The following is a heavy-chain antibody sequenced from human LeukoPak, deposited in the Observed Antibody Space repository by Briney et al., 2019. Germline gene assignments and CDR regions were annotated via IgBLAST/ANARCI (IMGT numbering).Heavy chain of an antibody. D-gene: IGHD6-13*01. CDR1: GGSISSYY. Sequence: KPSETLSLTCTVSGGSISSYYWSWIRQPPGKGLEWIGYIYYSGSTNYNPSLKSRVSISVDSSKNQFSLKVSSVTAADTAVYYCARGSDTAAGLYWGQGTLVTVSS. J-gene: IGHJ4*02. CDR3: ARGSDTAAGLY. CDR2: IYYSGST. V-gene: IGHV4-59*12.